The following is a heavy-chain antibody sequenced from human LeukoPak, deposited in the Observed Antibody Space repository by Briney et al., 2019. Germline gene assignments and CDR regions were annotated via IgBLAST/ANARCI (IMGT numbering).Heavy chain of an antibody. J-gene: IGHJ4*02. CDR2: ISSSSSYI. CDR3: AREGARSSGYSLVYYFDY. Sequence: PGGSLRLSCAVSGFTFSNYRMNWVRQAPGKGLEWVSSISSSSSYIYYADSVKGRFTISRDNAKNSLYLQMNSLRAEDTAVYYCAREGARSSGYSLVYYFDYWGQGTLVTVSS. D-gene: IGHD3-22*01. CDR1: GFTFSNYR. V-gene: IGHV3-21*01.